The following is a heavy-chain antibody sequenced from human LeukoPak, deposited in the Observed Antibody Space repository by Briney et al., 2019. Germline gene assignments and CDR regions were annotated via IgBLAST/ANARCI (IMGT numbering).Heavy chain of an antibody. CDR2: IIPIFGTA. D-gene: IGHD6-19*01. J-gene: IGHJ4*02. CDR1: GGAFSSYA. Sequence: ASVKVSCKASGGAFSSYAISWVRQAPGQGLERMGRIIPIFGTANYAQKFQGRVTITTDESTSTAYMELSRLRSEDTAVYYCARDESSGRPNWGQGTLVTVYS. CDR3: ARDESSGRPN. V-gene: IGHV1-69*05.